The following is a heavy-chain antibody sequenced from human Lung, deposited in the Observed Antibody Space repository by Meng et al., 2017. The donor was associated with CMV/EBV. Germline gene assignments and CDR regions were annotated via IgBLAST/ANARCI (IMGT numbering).Heavy chain of an antibody. J-gene: IGHJ6*02. V-gene: IGHV1-8*01. D-gene: IGHD3-16*01. Sequence: ASVXVSXKASGYTFSYYDIIWVRQASGQGLEWVGWMNPNRGNTAYAQKFQGRVTMTRDTSTSIAYMELSSLRSRDTAVYYCARGQVQCSTINCHDYRFSGMDVXGQGXTVTVSS. CDR1: GYTFSYYD. CDR2: MNPNRGNT. CDR3: ARGQVQCSTINCHDYRFSGMDV.